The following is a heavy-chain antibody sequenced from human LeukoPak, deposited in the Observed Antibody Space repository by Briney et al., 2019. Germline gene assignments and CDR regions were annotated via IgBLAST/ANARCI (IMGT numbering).Heavy chain of an antibody. CDR2: INPSGSST. D-gene: IGHD3-16*02. Sequence: ASVKVSCKASGYTFTSHYMHWVRQAPGQGLEWTGLINPSGSSTLYAQKFQGRVTMTRDMSTTTDYMELSSLGSEDTAVYYCARDNSVGDIAWWFDPWGQGTLVTVSS. V-gene: IGHV1-46*01. CDR1: GYTFTSHY. J-gene: IGHJ5*02. CDR3: ARDNSVGDIAWWFDP.